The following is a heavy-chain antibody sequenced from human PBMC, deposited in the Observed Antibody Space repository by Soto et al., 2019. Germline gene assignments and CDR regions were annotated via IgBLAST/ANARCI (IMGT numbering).Heavy chain of an antibody. D-gene: IGHD6-13*01. V-gene: IGHV1-8*01. CDR1: GYTFTSYD. CDR2: MNPNSGNT. CDR3: ARRGYSSSWYYYYYYGMDV. Sequence: QVQLVQSGAEVKKPGASVKVSCKASGYTFTSYDINWVRQATGQGLEWMGWMNPNSGNTGYAQKFQGKVTMTRNTSISTAYMELSSLRSEDTAVYYCARRGYSSSWYYYYYYGMDVWGQGTTVTVPS. J-gene: IGHJ6*02.